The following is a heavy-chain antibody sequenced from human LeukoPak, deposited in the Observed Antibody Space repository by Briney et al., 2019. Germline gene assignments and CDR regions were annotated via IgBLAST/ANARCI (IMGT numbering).Heavy chain of an antibody. V-gene: IGHV7-4-1*02. D-gene: IGHD2-15*01. CDR3: ARDADRERDIVVVVADGGNWFDP. CDR1: GYTFTSYA. Sequence: ASVKVSCKASGYTFTSYAMNWVRQAPGQGLEWMGWINTNTGNPTYVQSFTGRFVFSLDTSVSTAYLQISSLKAEDTAVYYCARDADRERDIVVVVADGGNWFDPWGQGTLVTVSS. J-gene: IGHJ5*02. CDR2: INTNTGNP.